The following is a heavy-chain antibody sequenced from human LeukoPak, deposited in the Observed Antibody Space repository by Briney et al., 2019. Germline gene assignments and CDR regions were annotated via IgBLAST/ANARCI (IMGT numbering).Heavy chain of an antibody. CDR2: IYSDGRA. CDR3: ARSGGYFDPFDY. J-gene: IGHJ4*02. D-gene: IGHD3-9*01. V-gene: IGHV4-38-2*02. Sequence: SETLSLTCTVSAYSISSGDYWVWIRQLPGKGLEWIGCIYSDGRAYYNPSLKSRVTISVDTSKNHFSLKLSSVTAADTAVYYCARSGGYFDPFDYWGQGTLVTVSS. CDR1: AYSISSGDY.